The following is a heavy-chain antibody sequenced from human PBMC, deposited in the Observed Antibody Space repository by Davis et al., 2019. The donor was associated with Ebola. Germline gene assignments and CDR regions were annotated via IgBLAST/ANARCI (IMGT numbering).Heavy chain of an antibody. D-gene: IGHD6-19*01. J-gene: IGHJ5*02. V-gene: IGHV4-59*01. CDR2: IYYSGST. CDR1: GGSFSGYY. CDR3: ARTIPLYSSGWYVGGWFDP. Sequence: MPSETLSLTCAVYGGSFSGYYWSWIRQPPGKGLEWIGYIYYSGSTNYNPSLKSRVTISVDTSKNQFSLKLSSVTAADTAVYYCARTIPLYSSGWYVGGWFDPWGQGTLVTVSS.